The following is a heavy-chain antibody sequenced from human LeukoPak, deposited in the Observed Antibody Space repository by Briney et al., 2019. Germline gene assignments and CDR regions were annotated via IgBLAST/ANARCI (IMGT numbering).Heavy chain of an antibody. CDR1: GGTFISYT. J-gene: IGHJ4*02. CDR3: ARGPSGGLPYYFDY. CDR2: IIPILGIA. V-gene: IGHV1-69*02. Sequence: GSSVKVSCKASGGTFISYTISWVRQAPGQGREWMGRIIPILGIANYAQKFQGRVTITADKSTSTAYMELSSLRSEDTAVYYCARGPSGGLPYYFDYWGQGTLVTVSS.